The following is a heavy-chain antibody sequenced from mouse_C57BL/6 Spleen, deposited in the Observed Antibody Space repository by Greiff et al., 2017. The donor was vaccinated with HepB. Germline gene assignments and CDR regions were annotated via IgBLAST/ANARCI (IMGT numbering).Heavy chain of an antibody. CDR1: GYAFRSYW. J-gene: IGHJ3*01. V-gene: IGHV1-80*01. Sequence: QVQLQQSGAELVKPGASVKISCKASGYAFRSYWMNWVKQRPGKGLEWIGQLYPGDGDTNYNGKFKGKATLTADKSSSTAYMQLSSLTSEDSAVYFCARRWEGAWFAYWGQGTLVTVSA. CDR3: ARRWEGAWFAY. D-gene: IGHD4-1*01. CDR2: LYPGDGDT.